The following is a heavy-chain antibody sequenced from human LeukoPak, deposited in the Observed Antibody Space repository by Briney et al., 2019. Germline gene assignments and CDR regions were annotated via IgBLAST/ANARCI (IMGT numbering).Heavy chain of an antibody. CDR2: ISANNGNT. J-gene: IGHJ4*02. CDR1: GYTFSSHG. V-gene: IGHV1-18*01. CDR3: AREGTAGRYYFDY. Sequence: ASVTVSCTASGYTFSSHGITWVRQAPGQGLEWMGWISANNGNTNYAQKLQGRVTVTTDTSTSIAYMELRSLRSDDTAVYYCAREGTAGRYYFDYWGQGTLVTVSS. D-gene: IGHD3-10*01.